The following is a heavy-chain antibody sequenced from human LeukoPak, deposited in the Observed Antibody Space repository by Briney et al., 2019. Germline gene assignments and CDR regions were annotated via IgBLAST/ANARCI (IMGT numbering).Heavy chain of an antibody. J-gene: IGHJ6*03. CDR1: GASINSGGY. D-gene: IGHD5-18*01. V-gene: IGHV4-61*02. CDR2: IYTSGTT. CDR3: ARDLGYGYYFYYYMDV. Sequence: SETLSLTCTVSGASINSGGYWTWIRQAAGKGLEWIGRIYTSGTTSYNPSLKGRVTISVDPSKNQFSLKLRSATAADTAVYYCARDLGYGYYFYYYMDVWGKGTTVTVSS.